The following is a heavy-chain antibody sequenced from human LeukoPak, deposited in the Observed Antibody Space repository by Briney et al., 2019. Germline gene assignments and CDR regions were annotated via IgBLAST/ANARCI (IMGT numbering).Heavy chain of an antibody. CDR3: AREGGVRIAAVD. CDR1: GGTFSSYA. V-gene: IGHV1-2*02. Sequence: ASVKVSCKASGGTFSSYAISWVRQAPGQGLEWMGWINPNSGGTNYAQKFQGRVTMTRDTSISTAYMELSRLRSDDTAVYYCAREGGVRIAAVDWGQGTLVTVSS. J-gene: IGHJ4*02. D-gene: IGHD6-25*01. CDR2: INPNSGGT.